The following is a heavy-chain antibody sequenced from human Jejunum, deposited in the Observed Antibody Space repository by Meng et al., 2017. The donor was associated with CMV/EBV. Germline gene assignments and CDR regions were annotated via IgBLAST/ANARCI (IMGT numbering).Heavy chain of an antibody. J-gene: IGHJ4*02. Sequence: EVQLGESEGDLVQPGESLRVSCAASGLTGRSNYMSWLRQAPGKGLEWVSILYSSGITYYADSVKGRFTISRDNSKNTLYFQMNTLRAEDTAVYYCARWSGTYYDYWGQGTLVTVSS. V-gene: IGHV3-66*01. CDR2: LYSSGIT. CDR3: ARWSGTYYDY. CDR1: GLTGRSNY. D-gene: IGHD1-26*01.